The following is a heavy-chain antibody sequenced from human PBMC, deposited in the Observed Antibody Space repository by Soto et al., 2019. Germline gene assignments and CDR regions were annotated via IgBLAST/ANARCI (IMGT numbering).Heavy chain of an antibody. CDR1: GFTVSSNY. D-gene: IGHD3-22*01. CDR2: IKPDGSEK. J-gene: IGHJ3*02. V-gene: IGHV3-7*04. CDR3: ARGDYYDTTGPFSDAFDI. Sequence: PGGSLRLSCAASGFTVSSNYMSWVRQAPGKGLEWVANIKPDGSEKWYVDSVKGRFTISRDNAKNLLYLQMNSLGVEDTAVYYCARGDYYDTTGPFSDAFDIWGQGTMVTVSS.